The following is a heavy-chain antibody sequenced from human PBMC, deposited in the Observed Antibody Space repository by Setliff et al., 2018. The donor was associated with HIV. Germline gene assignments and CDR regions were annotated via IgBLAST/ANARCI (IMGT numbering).Heavy chain of an antibody. V-gene: IGHV4-39*01. CDR1: GGSLSSSNYY. J-gene: IGHJ4*02. CDR3: ARQGRPGDFDS. Sequence: PSETLSLTCTVSGGSLSSSNYYCGWIRQPPGKGLEWIGSIYYSGNTYYNPSLKSRVTISGGTSKKQFSLKLRAVTAADSAVYYCARQGRPGDFDSWGQGTLVTVSS. D-gene: IGHD7-27*01. CDR2: IYYSGNT.